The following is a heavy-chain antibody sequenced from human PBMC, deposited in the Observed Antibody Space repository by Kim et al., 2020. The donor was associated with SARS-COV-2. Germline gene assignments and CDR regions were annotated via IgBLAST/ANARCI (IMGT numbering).Heavy chain of an antibody. V-gene: IGHV3-23*01. J-gene: IGHJ6*02. CDR1: GFTFDTYA. Sequence: GGSLRLSCVASGFTFDTYAMSWVRQAPGKGLEWVSVISGNGVNKFHADSVRGRFTISRDNSKNTLYLQMNSLRDEDTALYYCAKVVVMDGYNYYYYYGMDVWGQGPGVTVFS. CDR3: AKVVVMDGYNYYYYYGMDV. D-gene: IGHD3-22*01. CDR2: ISGNGVNK.